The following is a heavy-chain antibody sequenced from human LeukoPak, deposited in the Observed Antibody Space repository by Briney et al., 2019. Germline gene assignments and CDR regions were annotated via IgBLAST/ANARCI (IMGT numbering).Heavy chain of an antibody. CDR1: GYTFTTYD. V-gene: IGHV1-46*01. CDR3: ARGTASIVLMVYAPNNWFDP. CDR2: INPSGGST. Sequence: ASVKVSCKASGYTFTTYDINWVRQAPGQGLEWMGIINPSGGSTSYAQKFQGRVTMTRDMSTSTVYMELSSLRSEDTAVYYCARGTASIVLMVYAPNNWFDPWGQGTLVTVSS. J-gene: IGHJ5*02. D-gene: IGHD2-8*01.